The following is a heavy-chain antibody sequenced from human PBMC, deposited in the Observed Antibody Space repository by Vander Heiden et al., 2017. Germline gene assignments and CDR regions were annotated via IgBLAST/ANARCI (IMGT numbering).Heavy chain of an antibody. D-gene: IGHD4-17*01. J-gene: IGHJ6*02. V-gene: IGHV3-73*02. CDR2: IRSKANSYAT. CDR1: GSTFIGSS. Sequence: EVQLVESGGGLVQPGGPLQLPCAPSGSTFIGSSCHWVRQASGKGLEWVGRIRSKANSYATAYAASVKGRFTISRDDSKNTAYLQMNSLKTEDTAVYYCTRNLHDYGDYYYYGMDVWGQGTTVTVSS. CDR3: TRNLHDYGDYYYYGMDV.